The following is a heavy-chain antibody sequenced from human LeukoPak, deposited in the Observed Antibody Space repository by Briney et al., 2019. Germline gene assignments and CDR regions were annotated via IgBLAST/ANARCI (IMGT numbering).Heavy chain of an antibody. D-gene: IGHD6-6*01. CDR1: GFTFSSYG. V-gene: IGHV3-74*03. CDR3: ARDQRVTGRPDIDY. CDR2: ISSDGSST. Sequence: GGSLRLSCAASGFTFSSYGMHWVRQTPGKGLVWVSRISSDGSSTTYADSVKGRFTISRDNAKNTLYLQMNNLRAEDTAMYYCARDQRVTGRPDIDYWGRGTLVIVSS. J-gene: IGHJ4*02.